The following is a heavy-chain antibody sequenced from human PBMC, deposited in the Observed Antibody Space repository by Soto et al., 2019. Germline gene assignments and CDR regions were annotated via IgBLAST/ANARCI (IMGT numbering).Heavy chain of an antibody. D-gene: IGHD6-19*01. J-gene: IGHJ4*02. V-gene: IGHV3-30-3*01. Sequence: GGSLRLSCAASGFTFSSYGMHWVRQAPGNGLEWVAVISYDGNNKYYADSVKGRFTISRDNSKNTLYLQMNSLRAEDTAVYYCAREGSSGWYSVYYWGQGTLVTVSS. CDR1: GFTFSSYG. CDR3: AREGSSGWYSVYY. CDR2: ISYDGNNK.